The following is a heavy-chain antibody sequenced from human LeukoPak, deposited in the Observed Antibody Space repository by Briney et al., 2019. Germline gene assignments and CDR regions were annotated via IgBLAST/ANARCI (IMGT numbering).Heavy chain of an antibody. D-gene: IGHD1-14*01. J-gene: IGHJ4*02. CDR2: IYDIGTT. V-gene: IGHV4-59*01. Sequence: SETLSLTCTVSGGSISGSHWSWIRQPPGKGLEWIAFIYDIGTTNYYPALSNRLTTSLGPSANQFSLKLSSVTAADTATYCARSGSSHYLASWGQGTLVTVSS. CDR3: ARSGSSHYLAS. CDR1: GGSISGSH.